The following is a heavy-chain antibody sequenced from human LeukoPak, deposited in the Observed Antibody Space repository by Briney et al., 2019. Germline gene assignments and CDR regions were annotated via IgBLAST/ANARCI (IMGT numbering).Heavy chain of an antibody. D-gene: IGHD2-15*01. J-gene: IGHJ4*02. CDR2: IKSKTDGGTT. CDR1: GLTLSDAW. V-gene: IGHV3-15*01. Sequence: GGSLRLYCAASGLTLSDAWMSWVRQSPGKGLEWVGRIKSKTDGGTTDYAAPVKGRFTMSRDDSKNTLYLEMNSLKTEDTAVYYCTTYVCSGGSCYYFDNWGQGTLVTVSS. CDR3: TTYVCSGGSCYYFDN.